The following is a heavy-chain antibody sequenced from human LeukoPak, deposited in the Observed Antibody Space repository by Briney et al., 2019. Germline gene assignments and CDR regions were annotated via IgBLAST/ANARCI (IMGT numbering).Heavy chain of an antibody. CDR1: GVSISSYY. D-gene: IGHD5-24*01. V-gene: IGHV4-4*07. Sequence: SETLSLTCTVSGVSISSYYWSWIRQPAGKGLEWIGRIYTSGSTNYNPSLKSRVTISVDTSKNQFSLKLSSVTAADTAVYHCARAGNGYDAFDIWGQGTMVTVSS. CDR2: IYTSGST. CDR3: ARAGNGYDAFDI. J-gene: IGHJ3*02.